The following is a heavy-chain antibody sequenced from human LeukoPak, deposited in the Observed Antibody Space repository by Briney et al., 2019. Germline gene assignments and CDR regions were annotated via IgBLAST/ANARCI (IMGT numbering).Heavy chain of an antibody. D-gene: IGHD6-13*01. CDR2: INSDGSST. Sequence: GGSLRLSCAASGFTFSSYWMHWVRQAPGKGLVWVSRINSDGSSTSYADSVKGRFTISRDNAKNTLYLQMNSLRAEDTAVYYCAGTPYSFNWFDPWGQGTLVTVSS. J-gene: IGHJ5*02. CDR1: GFTFSSYW. CDR3: AGTPYSFNWFDP. V-gene: IGHV3-74*01.